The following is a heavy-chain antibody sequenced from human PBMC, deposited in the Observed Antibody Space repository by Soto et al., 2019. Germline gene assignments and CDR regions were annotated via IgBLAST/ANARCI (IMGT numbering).Heavy chain of an antibody. CDR3: ARDHEQYSTAYYFDY. V-gene: IGHV3-21*01. J-gene: IGHJ4*02. CDR2: ISSTSDYI. CDR1: GFTFSSHS. D-gene: IGHD5-18*01. Sequence: GGSLRLSCAASGFTFSSHSMNWVRQAPGKGLEWVSSISSTSDYIYYADSVKGRFTISRDNAENSLYLQMNSLRAEDTAVYFCARDHEQYSTAYYFDYWGQGTLVTVSS.